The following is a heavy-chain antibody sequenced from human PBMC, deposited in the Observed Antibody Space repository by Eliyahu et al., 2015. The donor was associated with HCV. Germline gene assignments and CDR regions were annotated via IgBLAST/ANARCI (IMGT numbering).Heavy chain of an antibody. J-gene: IGHJ6*04. Sequence: SSYGMHWVRQAPGKGLEWVAVISYDGSNKYYADSVKGRFTISRDNSKNTLYLQMNSLRAEDTAVYYCAKSYSSSFYYYGMDVWGKGTTVTVSS. CDR3: AKSYSSSFYYYGMDV. CDR2: ISYDGSNK. V-gene: IGHV3-30*18. D-gene: IGHD6-13*01. CDR1: SSYG.